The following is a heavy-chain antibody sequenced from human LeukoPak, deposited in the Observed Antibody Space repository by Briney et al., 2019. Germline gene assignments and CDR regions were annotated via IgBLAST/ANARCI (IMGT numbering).Heavy chain of an antibody. CDR2: ISSSSSYI. Sequence: GGSLRLSCAASGFTFSSYSMNWVRQAPGKGLEWVSSISSSSSYIYYADSVKGRFTISRDNAKNSLYLQMNSLRAEDTAVYYCARFRRTVTTSRGYYYYYMDVWGKGTTVTVSS. J-gene: IGHJ6*03. D-gene: IGHD4-17*01. V-gene: IGHV3-21*01. CDR1: GFTFSSYS. CDR3: ARFRRTVTTSRGYYYYYMDV.